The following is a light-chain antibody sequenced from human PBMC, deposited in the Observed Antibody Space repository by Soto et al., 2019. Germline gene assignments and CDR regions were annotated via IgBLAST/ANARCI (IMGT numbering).Light chain of an antibody. CDR1: QSVSLS. CDR3: QHYNSYSEA. Sequence: EIVLTQSPATLSVSLGDSATLSCRASQSVSLSLAWYQMRPGQPPRLLIYGASTRATDIPARFSGSGSGTDFTLTISSLQPDDFATYYCQHYNSYSEAFGQGTKVDIK. J-gene: IGKJ1*01. V-gene: IGKV3-15*01. CDR2: GAS.